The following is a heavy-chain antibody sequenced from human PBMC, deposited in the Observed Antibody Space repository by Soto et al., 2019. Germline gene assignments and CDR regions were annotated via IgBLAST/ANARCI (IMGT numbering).Heavy chain of an antibody. J-gene: IGHJ6*02. V-gene: IGHV3-30-3*01. CDR3: ARDHRAGRIVGATIYYYYGMDV. Sequence: GGSLRLSCAASGFTFSSYAMHWVRQAPGKGLEWVAVISYDGSNKYYADSVKGRFTISRDNSKNTLYLQMNSLRAEDTAVYYCARDHRAGRIVGATIYYYYGMDVWGQGTTVTVSS. CDR2: ISYDGSNK. D-gene: IGHD1-26*01. CDR1: GFTFSSYA.